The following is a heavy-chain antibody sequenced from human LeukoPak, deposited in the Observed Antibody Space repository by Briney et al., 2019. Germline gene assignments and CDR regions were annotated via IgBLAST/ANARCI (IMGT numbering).Heavy chain of an antibody. Sequence: GGSLRLSCEASGFTFSSYAMNWVRQAPGKGLEYVSAISSNGGSTYYANSVKGRFTISRDNSKNTLYLQMGSLRAEDMAVYYCARDGDSSGWYRYYFDYWGQGTLVTVSS. D-gene: IGHD6-19*01. CDR2: ISSNGGST. J-gene: IGHJ4*02. V-gene: IGHV3-64*01. CDR3: ARDGDSSGWYRYYFDY. CDR1: GFTFSSYA.